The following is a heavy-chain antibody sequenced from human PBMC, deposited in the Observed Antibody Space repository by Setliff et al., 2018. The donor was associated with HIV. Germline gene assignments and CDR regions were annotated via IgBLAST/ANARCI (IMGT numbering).Heavy chain of an antibody. CDR2: IYATGST. CDR3: ARHPPHDSTWPYYYYGMDV. D-gene: IGHD6-13*01. J-gene: IGHJ6*02. CDR1: GGSMTNFY. Sequence: PSETLSLTCVVSGGSMTNFYWSWIRQPPGKGLEWIGYIYATGSTNYNPSLKGRVTVSVDTAKNQFSLRLSSVTAADTAVYYCARHPPHDSTWPYYYYGMDVWGQGTTVTVSS. V-gene: IGHV4-4*09.